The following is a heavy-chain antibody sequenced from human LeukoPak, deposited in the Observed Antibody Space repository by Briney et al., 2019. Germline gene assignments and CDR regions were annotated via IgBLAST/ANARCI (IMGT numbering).Heavy chain of an antibody. V-gene: IGHV4-34*01. CDR1: GGSFSGYY. J-gene: IGHJ5*02. D-gene: IGHD6-6*01. Sequence: PSETLSLTCAVYGGSFSGYYWSWIRQPPGKGLEWIGEINHSGSTNYNPSLKSRVTISVDTYKNQFSLKLSSVTAADTAVYYCARGRGIAARRGVRYNWFDPWGQGTLVTVSS. CDR2: INHSGST. CDR3: ARGRGIAARRGVRYNWFDP.